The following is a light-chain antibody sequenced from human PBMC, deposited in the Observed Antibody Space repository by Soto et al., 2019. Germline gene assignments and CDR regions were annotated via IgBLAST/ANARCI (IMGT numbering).Light chain of an antibody. V-gene: IGKV2-24*01. J-gene: IGKJ1*01. Sequence: DVVLTQTPFSVPVTLGQPASIYCRYSQSLVYSDGNTYLSWLQQRPGQPPRLLIYQIYNRYSVVLDRFSRSGAGTEFTLKISSVEAENVGVYYCMPFAHFPRTFGQGTKVE. CDR2: QIY. CDR3: MPFAHFPRT. CDR1: QSLVYSDGNTY.